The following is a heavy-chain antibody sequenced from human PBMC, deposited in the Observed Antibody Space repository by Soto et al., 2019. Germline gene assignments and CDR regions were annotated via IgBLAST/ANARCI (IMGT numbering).Heavy chain of an antibody. Sequence: EVQLLESGGGLVQPGGSLKLSCAASEFTFSSYAMSWVRQAPGKGLEWVSGISGTGRVTKYAESVKGRFTISRDNPKSTLFRQMNSLRPEDTSVYYCAKDVHYDIATGIEYFHRWGQGTLVTVSS. CDR3: AKDVHYDIATGIEYFHR. J-gene: IGHJ1*01. D-gene: IGHD3-9*01. CDR1: EFTFSSYA. V-gene: IGHV3-23*01. CDR2: ISGTGRVT.